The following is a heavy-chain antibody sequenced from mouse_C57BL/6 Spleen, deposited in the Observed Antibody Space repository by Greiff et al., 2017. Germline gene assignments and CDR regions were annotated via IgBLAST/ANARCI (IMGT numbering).Heavy chain of an antibody. CDR1: GYTFTSYW. CDR2: IYPGSGST. Sequence: QVQLQQPGAELVKPGASVKMSCKAPGYTFTSYWITWVKQRPGQGLEWIGDIYPGSGSTNYNEKFKSKATLTVDTSSSTAYMQLSSLTSEDSAVYYCTSWDYYGSSPYAMDYWGQGTSVTVSS. CDR3: TSWDYYGSSPYAMDY. V-gene: IGHV1-55*01. J-gene: IGHJ4*01. D-gene: IGHD1-1*01.